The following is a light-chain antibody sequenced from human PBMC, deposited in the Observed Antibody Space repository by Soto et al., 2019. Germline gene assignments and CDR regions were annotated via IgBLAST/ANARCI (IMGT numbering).Light chain of an antibody. CDR3: QQSNNSPLC. J-gene: IGKJ4*01. CDR1: QSVNSR. V-gene: IGKV3-15*01. Sequence: EIVMTQSPATLSVSPGDRVTLSCRASQSVNSRLAWYQQNPGQAPRLLIYGASTRATDIPARLSGSGSGTDFTLTISSLQSEDFGIYYCQQSNNSPLCFGGGTKVEIK. CDR2: GAS.